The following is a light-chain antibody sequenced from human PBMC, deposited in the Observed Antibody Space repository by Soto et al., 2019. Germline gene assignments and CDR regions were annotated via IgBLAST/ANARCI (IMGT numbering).Light chain of an antibody. V-gene: IGLV4-69*01. CDR3: QTWGTGIVV. CDR2: LNNDGSH. CDR1: SGHNNYA. J-gene: IGLJ2*01. Sequence: QSVLTQSPSASASLGASVKLTCTLSSGHNNYAIAWHQQQPEKGPRYLMKLNNDGSHGKGDGIPDRFSGSSSGAERYLTISSLQSEDEADYYCQTWGTGIVVFGGGTKLTVL.